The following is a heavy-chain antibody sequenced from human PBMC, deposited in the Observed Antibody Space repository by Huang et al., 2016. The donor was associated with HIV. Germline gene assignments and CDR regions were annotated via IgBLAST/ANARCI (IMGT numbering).Heavy chain of an antibody. CDR2: LMPVVESP. V-gene: IGHV1-69*11. Sequence: QVQLLQSGAEVKKPGSSVKVSCKASGGPFRSYSIAWVRQAPGQGLEWMASLMPVVESPNYAQKWQGRVRVTADESTSTVYMELRDLRPDDTAVYFCARGSLEYSVSSSLDYWGQGTHVTVSS. CDR1: GGPFRSYS. D-gene: IGHD4-4*01. J-gene: IGHJ4*02. CDR3: ARGSLEYSVSSSLDY.